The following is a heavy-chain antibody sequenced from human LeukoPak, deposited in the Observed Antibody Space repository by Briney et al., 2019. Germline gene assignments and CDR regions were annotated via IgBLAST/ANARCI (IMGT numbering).Heavy chain of an antibody. V-gene: IGHV1-24*01. D-gene: IGHD1-1*01. CDR2: FDPEDAQT. J-gene: IGHJ3*02. CDR3: ATGKRSNDAFDI. Sequence: ASVKVSCKVSVYTLTELSMHWVRLAPGKGLEWMGNFDPEDAQTIYAQKFQGRLPKTEDRSPDTAYMELRSLRSEDTAVYYCATGKRSNDAFDIWGQGTLVTVSS. CDR1: VYTLTELS.